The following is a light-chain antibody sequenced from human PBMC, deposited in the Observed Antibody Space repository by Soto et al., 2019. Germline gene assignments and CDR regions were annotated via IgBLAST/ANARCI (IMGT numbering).Light chain of an antibody. J-gene: IGLJ1*01. Sequence: SALTQPPSASGSLGQSVTISCTGTSSDVGGYNYVSWYQQHPGKAPKLMIYEVSKRPSGVPDRFSGSKSGNTASLTVSGLQAEDEADYYCSSYAASNIYVFGTGTKLTVL. CDR2: EVS. CDR3: SSYAASNIYV. V-gene: IGLV2-8*01. CDR1: SSDVGGYNY.